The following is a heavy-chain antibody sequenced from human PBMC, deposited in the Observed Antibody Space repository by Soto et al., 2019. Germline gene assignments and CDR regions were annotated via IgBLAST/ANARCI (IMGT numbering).Heavy chain of an antibody. CDR1: GFTFSSYA. Sequence: GGSLRLSCAASGFTFSSYAMSWVRQAPGKGLEWVSGTLSGSSGSTYYADSVKGRFTISRDNSKNTLYLQMNSLRAEDTAVYYCAKDISSAYYYHYGMDAWGQGTTVTVSS. V-gene: IGHV3-23*01. J-gene: IGHJ6*02. CDR2: TLSGSSGST. CDR3: AKDISSAYYYHYGMDA.